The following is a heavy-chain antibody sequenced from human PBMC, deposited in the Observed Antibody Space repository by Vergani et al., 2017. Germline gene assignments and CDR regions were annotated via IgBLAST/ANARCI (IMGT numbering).Heavy chain of an antibody. D-gene: IGHD3-22*01. V-gene: IGHV4-59*06. CDR2: IYYSGST. CDR3: ARGTMIVSDAFDI. CDR1: GGSISSYY. J-gene: IGHJ3*02. Sequence: QVQLPESGPGLVKPSETLSLTCTVSGGSISSYYWSWIRQHPGKGLEWVGYIYYSGSTYYNPSLKSRVTISVDTSKNQFSLKLSSVTAADTAVYYCARGTMIVSDAFDIWGQGTMVTVSS.